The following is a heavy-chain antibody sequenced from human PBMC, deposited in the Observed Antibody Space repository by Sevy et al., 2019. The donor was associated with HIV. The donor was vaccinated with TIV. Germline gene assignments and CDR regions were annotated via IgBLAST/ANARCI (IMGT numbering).Heavy chain of an antibody. Sequence: SETLSLTCTVSGDSISNYYWGWIRQPPGKGLEWLGYIYHSGSTNYNPSLKSRVTLSLDTSKKQFSLKLTSVTAADTAVYYCARGRYFDTSGLHFDNWGQGALVTVSS. D-gene: IGHD3-22*01. CDR3: ARGRYFDTSGLHFDN. J-gene: IGHJ4*02. CDR1: GDSISNYY. V-gene: IGHV4-59*01. CDR2: IYHSGST.